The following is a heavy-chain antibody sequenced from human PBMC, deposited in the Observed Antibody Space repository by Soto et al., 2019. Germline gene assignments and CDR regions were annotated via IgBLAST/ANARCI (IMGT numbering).Heavy chain of an antibody. CDR2: MNPNSGNT. J-gene: IGHJ5*02. D-gene: IGHD2-15*01. CDR3: ARGGYCSGGSCYYNWFDP. CDR1: GYTFTSYD. Sequence: QVQLVQSGAEVKKPGASVKVSCKASGYTFTSYDINWVRQATGQGLEWMGWMNPNSGNTGYAQKFQGKVNMTRNTSISTAYMELSSLRSEDTAVYYCARGGYCSGGSCYYNWFDPWGQGTLVTVSS. V-gene: IGHV1-8*01.